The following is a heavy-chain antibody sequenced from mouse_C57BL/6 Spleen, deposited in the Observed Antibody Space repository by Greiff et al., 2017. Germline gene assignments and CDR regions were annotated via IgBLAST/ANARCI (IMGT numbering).Heavy chain of an antibody. D-gene: IGHD1-1*01. CDR1: GYTFTSYG. V-gene: IGHV1-81*01. CDR3: ARRYGSSSFDV. CDR2: IYPRSGNT. Sequence: VKLQQSGAELARPGASVKLSCKASGYTFTSYGISWVKQRTGQGLEWIGEIYPRSGNTYYNEKFKGKATLTADKSSSTAYMELRSLTSEDSAVYFCARRYGSSSFDVWGTGTTVTVSS. J-gene: IGHJ1*03.